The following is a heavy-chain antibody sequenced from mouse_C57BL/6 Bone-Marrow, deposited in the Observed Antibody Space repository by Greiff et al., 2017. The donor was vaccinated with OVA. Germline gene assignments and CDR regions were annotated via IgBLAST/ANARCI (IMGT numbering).Heavy chain of an antibody. Sequence: EVQRVESGGGLVQPGGSLSLSCAASGFTFTDYYMSWVRQPPGKALEWLGFIRNKANGYTTEYSASVKGRFTISRDNSQSILYLQMNALRAEDSATYYCARYMRDYDGWYFDVWGTGTTVTVSS. J-gene: IGHJ1*03. V-gene: IGHV7-3*01. CDR2: IRNKANGYTT. CDR3: ARYMRDYDGWYFDV. CDR1: GFTFTDYY. D-gene: IGHD2-4*01.